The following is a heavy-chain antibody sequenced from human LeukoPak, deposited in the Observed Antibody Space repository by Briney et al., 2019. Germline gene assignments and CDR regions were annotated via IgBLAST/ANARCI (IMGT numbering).Heavy chain of an antibody. V-gene: IGHV3-21*01. CDR2: ISSSSSYI. CDR1: GFTFSSYS. D-gene: IGHD3-10*01. J-gene: IGHJ4*02. CDR3: ARDRRSGSYRAGADY. Sequence: PGGSLRLSCAASGFTFSSYSMNWVRQAPGKGLEWVSSISSSSSYIYYADSVKGRFTISRDNAKNSLYLQMNSLRAEDTAVHYCARDRRSGSYRAGADYWGQGTLVTVSS.